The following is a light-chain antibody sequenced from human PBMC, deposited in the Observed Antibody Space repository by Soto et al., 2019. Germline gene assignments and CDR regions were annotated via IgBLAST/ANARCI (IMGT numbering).Light chain of an antibody. CDR2: RNN. Sequence: SVLTQPPSASGPPGQRVTISCSGSSSNIGSNYVYWYQQLPGTAPKLLIYRNNQRPSGVPDRFSGSKSGTSASLAISGLRSEDEADYYCAAWDDSLSGHVVFGGGTKVTVL. V-gene: IGLV1-47*01. J-gene: IGLJ2*01. CDR3: AAWDDSLSGHVV. CDR1: SSNIGSNY.